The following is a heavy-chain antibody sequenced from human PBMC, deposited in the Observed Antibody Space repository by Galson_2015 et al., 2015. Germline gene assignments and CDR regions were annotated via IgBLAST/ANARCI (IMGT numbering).Heavy chain of an antibody. D-gene: IGHD4-11*01. J-gene: IGHJ6*03. CDR3: ARETLTTVTTRPSYYYMDV. CDR1: GYTFTSYY. CDR2: INPSGGSA. Sequence: SVKVSCKASGYTFTSYYMHWVRQAPGQGLEWMGIINPSGGSASYAQKFQGRVTMTRDTSTSTVYMELSSLRSEDTAVYYCARETLTTVTTRPSYYYMDVWGKGTTVTVSS. V-gene: IGHV1-46*01.